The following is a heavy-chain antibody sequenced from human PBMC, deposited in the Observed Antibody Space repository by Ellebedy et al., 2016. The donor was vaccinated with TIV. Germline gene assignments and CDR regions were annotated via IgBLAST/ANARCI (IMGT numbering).Heavy chain of an antibody. CDR3: ARDREIWATGTNYYGMDV. CDR2: ISYDGSNK. Sequence: GESLKISXAASGFTFSSYAMHWVRQAPGKGLEWVAVISYDGSNKYYADSVKGRFTISRDNSKNMLYLQMNSLRAEDTAVYYCARDREIWATGTNYYGMDVWGQGTTVTVSS. D-gene: IGHD3-16*01. J-gene: IGHJ6*02. CDR1: GFTFSSYA. V-gene: IGHV3-30-3*01.